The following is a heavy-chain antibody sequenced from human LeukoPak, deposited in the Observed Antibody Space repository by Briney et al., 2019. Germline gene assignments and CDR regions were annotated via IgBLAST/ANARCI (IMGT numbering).Heavy chain of an antibody. J-gene: IGHJ4*02. CDR2: ISDSGGST. CDR3: ATRPLYGGIDY. CDR1: GFTFSSYA. V-gene: IGHV3-23*01. Sequence: GGSLRLSCAAPGFTFSSYAMTWVRQAPGKGLEWVSAISDSGGSTYYADSVKGRFTISRDNSKNTLYLQMNSLRAEDTAVYYCATRPLYGGIDYWGQGTLVTVSS. D-gene: IGHD4-23*01.